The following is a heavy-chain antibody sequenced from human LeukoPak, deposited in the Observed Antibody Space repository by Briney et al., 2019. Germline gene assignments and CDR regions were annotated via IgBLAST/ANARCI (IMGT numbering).Heavy chain of an antibody. CDR3: TRNLMYCSGGSCYSDGGDY. V-gene: IGHV3-49*03. CDR1: GFTFGDYA. CDR2: IRSKAYGGTT. D-gene: IGHD2-15*01. Sequence: GGSLRLSCTASGFTFGDYAMRWFRQAPGKGLEWVGFIRSKAYGGTTEYAASVKGRFTISRDDSKSIAYLQMNGLKTEDTAVYYCTRNLMYCSGGSCYSDGGDYWGQGTLVTVSS. J-gene: IGHJ4*02.